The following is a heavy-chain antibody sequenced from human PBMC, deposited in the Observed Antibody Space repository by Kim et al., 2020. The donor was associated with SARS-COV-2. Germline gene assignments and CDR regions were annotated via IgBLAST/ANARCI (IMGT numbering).Heavy chain of an antibody. V-gene: IGHV7-4-1*02. CDR1: GYTFTSYA. D-gene: IGHD2-2*01. CDR3: ARDIVVVPAAKISYYGMDV. Sequence: ASVKVSCKASGYTFTSYAMNWVRQAPGQGLEWMGWINTNTGNPTYAQGFTGRFVFSLDTSVSTAYLQISSLKAEDTAVYYCARDIVVVPAAKISYYGMDVWGQGTTVTVSS. J-gene: IGHJ6*02. CDR2: INTNTGNP.